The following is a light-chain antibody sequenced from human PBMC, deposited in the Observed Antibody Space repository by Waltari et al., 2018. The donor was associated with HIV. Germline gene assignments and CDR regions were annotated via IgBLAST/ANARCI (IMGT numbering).Light chain of an antibody. J-gene: IGKJ1*01. CDR1: QTVSSN. V-gene: IGKV3-15*01. CDR2: GAS. CDR3: QQYYKWPRT. Sequence: EIVMTQSPATLSVSPGERATLSCRASQTVSSNLAWYQQKPGQAPRLIIHGASSRATGVPARFSGSGSGTEFTLTISSLQSEDFAVYYCQQYYKWPRTFGQGTKVEIK.